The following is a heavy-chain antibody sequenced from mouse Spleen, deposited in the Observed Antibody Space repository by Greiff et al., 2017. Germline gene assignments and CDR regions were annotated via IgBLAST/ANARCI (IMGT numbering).Heavy chain of an antibody. CDR3: ARKVRLGYYAMDY. Sequence: SGPELVKPGASVKMSCKASGYTFTSYVMHWVKQKPGQGLEWIGYINPYNDGTKYNEKFKGKATLTSDKSSSTAYMELSSLTSEDSAVYYCARKVRLGYYAMDYWGQGTSVTVSS. D-gene: IGHD2-14*01. CDR1: GYTFTSYV. V-gene: IGHV1-14*01. CDR2: INPYNDGT. J-gene: IGHJ4*01.